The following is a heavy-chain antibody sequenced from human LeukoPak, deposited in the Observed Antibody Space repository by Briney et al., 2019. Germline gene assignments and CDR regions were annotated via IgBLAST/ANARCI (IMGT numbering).Heavy chain of an antibody. CDR2: LNPSGGGT. D-gene: IGHD2-8*01. V-gene: IGHV1-46*01. J-gene: IGHJ5*02. CDR3: ARDMLAVPSNWFDP. CDR1: GYTFTSYY. Sequence: GASVKVSCKASGYTFTSYYIHWVRQAPGQGLEWMGVLNPSGGGTSYAQKFQGRVTMTRDTSTSTVYMDLRSLRSEDTAVYFCARDMLAVPSNWFDPRGQGTLVTVSS.